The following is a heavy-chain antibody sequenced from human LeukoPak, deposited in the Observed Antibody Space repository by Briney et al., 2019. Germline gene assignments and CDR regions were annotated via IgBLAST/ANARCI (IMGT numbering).Heavy chain of an antibody. CDR2: ISNSGSAI. Sequence: GGSLRLSCAASGFTFSDYYMSWIRQAPGKGLEWLSYISNSGSAIYYADSVKGRFTISRDNAKNLVYLQMNSLRAEDTAVYYCASQVVALDYWGQGTLVTVSS. CDR3: ASQVVALDY. V-gene: IGHV3-11*04. J-gene: IGHJ4*02. D-gene: IGHD3-22*01. CDR1: GFTFSDYY.